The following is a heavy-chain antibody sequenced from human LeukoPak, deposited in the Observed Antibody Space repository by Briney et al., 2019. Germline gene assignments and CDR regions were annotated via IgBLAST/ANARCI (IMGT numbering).Heavy chain of an antibody. V-gene: IGHV3-33*08. CDR2: IWYDGSNK. J-gene: IGHJ6*02. CDR1: GFTFSTYE. CDR3: AREYGSGMDV. D-gene: IGHD3-10*01. Sequence: GGSLRLSCTASGFTFSTYEMNWVRQAPGKGLEWVAAIWYDGSNKYHADSVKSRFTISRDNPKNTLYLQMNSLRAEDTAVYYCAREYGSGMDVWGQGTTVTVSS.